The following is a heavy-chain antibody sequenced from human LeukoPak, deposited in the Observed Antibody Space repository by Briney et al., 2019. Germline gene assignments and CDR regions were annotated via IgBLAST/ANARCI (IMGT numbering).Heavy chain of an antibody. CDR2: IIPIFGTA. D-gene: IGHD5-18*01. J-gene: IGHJ5*02. CDR1: GGTFSSYA. V-gene: IGHV1-69*01. Sequence: SVKVSCKASGGTFSSYAIGWVRQAPGQGLEWMGGIIPIFGTANYAQKFQGRVTITADESTSTAYMELSSLRSEDTAVYYCARSNPDGGYSYGTYYAWFDPWGQGTLVTVSS. CDR3: ARSNPDGGYSYGTYYAWFDP.